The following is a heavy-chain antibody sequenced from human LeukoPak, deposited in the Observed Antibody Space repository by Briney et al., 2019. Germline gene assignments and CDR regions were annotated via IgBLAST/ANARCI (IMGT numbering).Heavy chain of an antibody. CDR2: IKQDGSEK. CDR1: GFTFSSYW. CDR3: XXXXRSGWSQPPFDY. V-gene: IGHV3-7*01. D-gene: IGHD6-19*01. J-gene: IGHJ4*02. Sequence: GGSLRLSCAASGFTFSSYWMSWVRQAPGKGLEWVANIKQDGSEKYYVDSVKGRFTISRDNPKNSLYLQMNSLRAEDTAVYYXXXXXRSGWSQPPFDYWGQGTLVTVSS.